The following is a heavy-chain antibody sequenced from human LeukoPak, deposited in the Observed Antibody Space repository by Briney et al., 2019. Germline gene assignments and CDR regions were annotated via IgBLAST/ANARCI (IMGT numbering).Heavy chain of an antibody. CDR1: GYTFTNYA. CDR3: ARTLFGDQYQLLHNWFDP. J-gene: IGHJ5*02. V-gene: IGHV7-4-1*02. CDR2: INTDTGNP. D-gene: IGHD2-2*01. Sequence: ASVKVSCKASGYTFTNYAMNWVRQAPGQGLEWMGWINTDTGNPTYAQGFTRRLVFSLDTSASTAYLQISSLRTEDTAVYYCARTLFGDQYQLLHNWFDPWGQGTLVTVSS.